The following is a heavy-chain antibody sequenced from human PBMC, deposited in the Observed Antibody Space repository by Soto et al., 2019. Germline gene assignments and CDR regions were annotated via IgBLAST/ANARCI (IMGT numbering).Heavy chain of an antibody. D-gene: IGHD3-22*01. CDR1: GGSFSGYY. J-gene: IGHJ3*02. V-gene: IGHV3-66*01. CDR2: IYSGGST. Sequence: ETLSLTCAVYGGSFSGYYWRWVRQAPGKGLEWVSVIYSGGSTYYADSVKGRFTISRDNSKNTLYLQMNSLRAEDTAVYYCARARNYDSSGLDAFDIWGQGTMVTVSS. CDR3: ARARNYDSSGLDAFDI.